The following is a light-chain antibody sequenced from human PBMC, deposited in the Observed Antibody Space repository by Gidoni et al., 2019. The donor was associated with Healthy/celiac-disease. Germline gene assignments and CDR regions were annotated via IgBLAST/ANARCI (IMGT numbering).Light chain of an antibody. CDR2: WAS. CDR3: QQYYSTPVT. Sequence: IVITQSPDSLAVSLGERATINCKSSQSVLYSSNNKNYLAWYKQKPGQPPKLLIYWASTRQSGVPDRFSGSGSGTDFTLTISSLQAEDVAVYYCQQYYSTPVTFGQGTKVEIK. CDR1: QSVLYSSNNKNY. V-gene: IGKV4-1*01. J-gene: IGKJ1*01.